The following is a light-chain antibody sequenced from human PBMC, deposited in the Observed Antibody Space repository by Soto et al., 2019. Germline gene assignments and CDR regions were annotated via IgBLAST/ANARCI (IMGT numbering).Light chain of an antibody. CDR3: QQYDTYST. CDR1: QSVSSSY. CDR2: GAS. V-gene: IGKV3-20*01. Sequence: EIVLTQSPGTVSVSPGERATLSFMASQSVSSSYLAWYQQKPGQAPRLLIYGASSRATGIPDRFSGSGSGTEFTLTISSLQPDDFATYYCQQYDTYSTFGQGTKVDIK. J-gene: IGKJ1*01.